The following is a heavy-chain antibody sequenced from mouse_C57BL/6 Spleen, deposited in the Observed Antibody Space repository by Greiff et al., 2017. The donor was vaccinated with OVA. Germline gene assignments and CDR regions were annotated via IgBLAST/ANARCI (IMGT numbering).Heavy chain of an antibody. J-gene: IGHJ2*01. CDR3: EREGQRDFDY. CDR2: IDPSDSYT. V-gene: IGHV1-50*01. Sequence: QVQLQQPGAELVKPGASVKLSCKASGYTFTSYWMQWVKQRPGQGLEWIGEIDPSDSYTNYNQKFKGKATLTVEASSSTAYMQLSSLTSEDSAVYYCEREGQRDFDYWGQGTTLTVSS. CDR1: GYTFTSYW.